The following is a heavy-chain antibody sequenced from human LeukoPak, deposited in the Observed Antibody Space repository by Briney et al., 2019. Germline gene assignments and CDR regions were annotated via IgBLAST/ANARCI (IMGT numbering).Heavy chain of an antibody. Sequence: PSETLSLTCTVSGDFISSSNYCWGWIRQPPGKGLEWIGNIYYPGTTYLNPSLKSRVTISVDTSKTQFSLRLSSVTAADTAVYYCGRPSTGFYHKYYFDYWGQGTLVTVSS. CDR3: GRPSTGFYHKYYFDY. V-gene: IGHV4-39*01. J-gene: IGHJ4*02. CDR2: IYYPGTT. D-gene: IGHD3-9*01. CDR1: GDFISSSNYC.